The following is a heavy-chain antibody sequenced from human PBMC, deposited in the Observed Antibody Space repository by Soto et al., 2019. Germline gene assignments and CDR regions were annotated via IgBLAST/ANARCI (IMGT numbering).Heavy chain of an antibody. CDR3: VKQGYYGSGTYYIPDY. J-gene: IGHJ4*02. CDR1: GGSISTRDSY. D-gene: IGHD3-10*01. Sequence: SETLSLTCVVSGGSISTRDSYWGWVHQAPGKGLEFIGSSYYTRSTYYNPSLESRVTVSVDTSENHFSLKLTSVTAADTAVYYCVKQGYYGSGTYYIPDYWGPGILVTVSS. CDR2: SYYTRST. V-gene: IGHV4-39*01.